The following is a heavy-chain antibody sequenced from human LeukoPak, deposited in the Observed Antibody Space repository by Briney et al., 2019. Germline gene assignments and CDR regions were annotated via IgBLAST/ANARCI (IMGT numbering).Heavy chain of an antibody. CDR3: ASHYYDSSGYLPLDAFDI. Sequence: PGRSLRLSCAASGFTFSSYAMHWVRQAPGKGLEWVAVISYDGSNKYYADSVKGRFTISRDNSKNTLYLQMNSLRAEDTAVYYCASHYYDSSGYLPLDAFDIWGQGTLVTVSS. J-gene: IGHJ3*02. V-gene: IGHV3-30-3*01. CDR2: ISYDGSNK. D-gene: IGHD3-22*01. CDR1: GFTFSSYA.